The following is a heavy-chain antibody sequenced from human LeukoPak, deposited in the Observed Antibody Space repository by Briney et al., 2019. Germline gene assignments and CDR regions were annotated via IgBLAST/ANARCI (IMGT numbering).Heavy chain of an antibody. J-gene: IGHJ4*02. D-gene: IGHD3-9*01. CDR2: IYYSGST. CDR3: ARDAGPYYDILTPVD. Sequence: SETLSLTCTVSGGSISSGGYYWRWIRQHPGKGLEWVGYIYYSGSTYYNPSLKSRVNISVDTSKNQFSLKLRSVTAADTPVYYCARDAGPYYDILTPVDWGKGTLVTVSS. V-gene: IGHV4-31*03. CDR1: GGSISSGGYY.